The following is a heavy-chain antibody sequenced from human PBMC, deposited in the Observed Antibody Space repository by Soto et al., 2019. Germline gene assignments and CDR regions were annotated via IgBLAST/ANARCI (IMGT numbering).Heavy chain of an antibody. D-gene: IGHD3-22*01. V-gene: IGHV1-3*01. CDR1: GYIFTSYA. J-gene: IGHJ4*02. Sequence: GASVKVSCKASGYIFTSYAMHWVRQAPGQRLEWMGWINAGNGNTKYSQKFQGRVTITRDTSASTAYMELSSLRSEDTAVYYCARAGDYYDSSGPIRLDYWGQGTLVTVSS. CDR3: ARAGDYYDSSGPIRLDY. CDR2: INAGNGNT.